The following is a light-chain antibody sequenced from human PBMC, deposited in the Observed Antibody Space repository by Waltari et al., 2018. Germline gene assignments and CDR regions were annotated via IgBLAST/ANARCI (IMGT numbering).Light chain of an antibody. Sequence: EIVLTQSPGTLSLSPGERAILSCRASQRVGRSLCWYQQKNGQAPRLRIYDASTRATGIPDRFSGGGSGTDFSLTISRLEPEDFAVYYCQMYVRLPATFGQGTKVEI. J-gene: IGKJ1*01. CDR1: QRVGRS. CDR2: DAS. V-gene: IGKV3-20*01. CDR3: QMYVRLPAT.